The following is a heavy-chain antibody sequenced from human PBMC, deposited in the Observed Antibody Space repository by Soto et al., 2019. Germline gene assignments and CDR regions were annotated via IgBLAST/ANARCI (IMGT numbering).Heavy chain of an antibody. Sequence: QVQLVQSGAEVKKPGASVKVSCKASGYIFTNYYIHWVRQAPGQGLECMAIINPLTTSGSTTYAQKFQGRVTVTRDTSTSTVYLELSSLRSDDTAVYYCARDLAAAAYWGQGTLVTVSS. CDR3: ARDLAAAAY. CDR2: INPLTTSGST. V-gene: IGHV1-46*01. D-gene: IGHD6-13*01. J-gene: IGHJ4*02. CDR1: GYIFTNYY.